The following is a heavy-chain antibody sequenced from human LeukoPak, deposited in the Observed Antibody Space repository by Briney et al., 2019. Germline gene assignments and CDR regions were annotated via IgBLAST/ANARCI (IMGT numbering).Heavy chain of an antibody. V-gene: IGHV3-74*01. CDR2: INSNGSST. CDR1: VFTFSSYW. Sequence: GGSLRLSCAASVFTFSSYWMHWVRQAPGKGLVWVSRINSNGSSTSYADSVKGRFTISRDNAKNTLYLQMNSLRAEDTAVYYCARDYYYDSSGYRYWGQGTLVTVSS. J-gene: IGHJ4*02. D-gene: IGHD3-22*01. CDR3: ARDYYYDSSGYRY.